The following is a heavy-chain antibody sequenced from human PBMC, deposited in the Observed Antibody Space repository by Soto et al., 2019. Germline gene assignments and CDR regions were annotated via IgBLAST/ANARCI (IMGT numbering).Heavy chain of an antibody. CDR2: IYSGGSI. V-gene: IGHV3-53*01. CDR3: ARDRGDCSSVSCYGSFYYGMDV. Sequence: EVQLVEAGGGLIKPGGSLRLSCAASGFIVSSHCMSWVRQPPGKGLEWVSAIYSGGSIYYTDSVEGRFTISRDVSKNILYLQMNSLRADDTAVYYCARDRGDCSSVSCYGSFYYGMDVWGQGTTVIVS. CDR1: GFIVSSHC. J-gene: IGHJ6*02. D-gene: IGHD2-2*01.